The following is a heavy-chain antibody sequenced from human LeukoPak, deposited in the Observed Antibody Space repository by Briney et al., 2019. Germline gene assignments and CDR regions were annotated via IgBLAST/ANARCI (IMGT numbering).Heavy chain of an antibody. D-gene: IGHD3-10*01. V-gene: IGHV1-2*02. CDR2: INPNSGGT. J-gene: IGHJ4*02. Sequence: ASVKVSCKASGYSFTDYYIHWVRQAPGQGLEGMGWINPNSGGTNYAQKFQGRVTMTRNTSISTAYMELSRLTSDDTAVYYCARDGGFGDLEIDYWGQGTLVTVSS. CDR3: ARDGGFGDLEIDY. CDR1: GYSFTDYY.